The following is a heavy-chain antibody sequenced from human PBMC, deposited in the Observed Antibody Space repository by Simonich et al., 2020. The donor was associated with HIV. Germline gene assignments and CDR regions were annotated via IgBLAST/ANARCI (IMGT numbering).Heavy chain of an antibody. D-gene: IGHD6-13*01. CDR2: ISSSDSTI. CDR1: GFTFSSYE. CDR3: ARPYSSSWRGGFDP. Sequence: EVQLVESGGGLVQPGGSLRLSCAASGFTFSSYEMNWVRQAPGKGLEWISYISSSDSTIYYADSVKDRFTISRDNAKNSLYLQMNSLRAEDTAVYYCARPYSSSWRGGFDPWGQGTLVTVSS. J-gene: IGHJ5*02. V-gene: IGHV3-48*03.